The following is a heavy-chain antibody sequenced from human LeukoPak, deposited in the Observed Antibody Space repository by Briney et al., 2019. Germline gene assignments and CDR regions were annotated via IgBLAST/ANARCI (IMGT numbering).Heavy chain of an antibody. Sequence: SETLSLTCAVYGGSFSGYYWSWIRQPPGKGLEWIGEINHSGSTNYNPSLKSRVTISVDTSKNQSSLMLTSVTAADTAVYYCARGVVITGLDYWGQGTLVTVSS. CDR1: GGSFSGYY. D-gene: IGHD3-22*01. J-gene: IGHJ4*02. CDR2: INHSGST. CDR3: ARGVVITGLDY. V-gene: IGHV4-34*01.